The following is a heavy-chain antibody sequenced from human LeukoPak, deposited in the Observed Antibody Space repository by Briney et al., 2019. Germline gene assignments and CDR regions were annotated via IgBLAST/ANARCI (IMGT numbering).Heavy chain of an antibody. D-gene: IGHD1-26*01. CDR2: IISIFGSA. CDR3: ARFVGGRGRYMDV. J-gene: IGHJ6*03. V-gene: IGHV1-69*05. Sequence: SVKVSCKASGGTFSSYAISWVRPAPRQGLEWMGGIISIFGSANYAQKFQGRVTITTDESTSTAYMELSSLRAEGTAVYYCARFVGGRGRYMDVWGKGTTVTVSS. CDR1: GGTFSSYA.